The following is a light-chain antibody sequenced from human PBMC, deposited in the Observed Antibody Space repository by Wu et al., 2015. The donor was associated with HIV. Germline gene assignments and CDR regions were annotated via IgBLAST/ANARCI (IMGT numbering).Light chain of an antibody. CDR1: QNMANNY. V-gene: IGKV3-11*01. CDR2: GAS. CDR3: QQRLNWPLT. J-gene: IGKJ5*01. Sequence: EIVLTQSPGTLSLSPGESVTLSCRASQNMANNYLAWFQQKPGQAPRLLIYGASNRATGIPARFSGSGSGTDFILTISSLEPEDFATYSCQQRLNWPLTFGQGTRLEIK.